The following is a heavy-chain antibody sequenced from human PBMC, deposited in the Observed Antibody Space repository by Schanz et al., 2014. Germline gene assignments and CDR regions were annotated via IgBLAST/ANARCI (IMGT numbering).Heavy chain of an antibody. CDR3: ARLTYDFWRNYGMDV. J-gene: IGHJ6*02. Sequence: QVQLQESGPGLVKPSETLSLTCTVSGGSISSYYWSWIRQPPGKGLEWIGYIYYSGSTNYNPSLKSRVTRAADTSKNQFSPKLSSVTAADTAVYYVARLTYDFWRNYGMDVWGQGTTVTVSS. CDR1: GGSISSYY. CDR2: IYYSGST. V-gene: IGHV4-59*01. D-gene: IGHD3-3*01.